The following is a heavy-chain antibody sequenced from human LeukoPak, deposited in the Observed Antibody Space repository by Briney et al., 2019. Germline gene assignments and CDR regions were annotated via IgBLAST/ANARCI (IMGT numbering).Heavy chain of an antibody. CDR1: GGSISSYY. CDR2: IYYSGST. Sequence: PSETLSLTCTVSGGSISSYYWSWIRQPPGKGLEWIGYIYYSGSTNYNPSLKSRVTISVDTSKNQFSLKLSSVTAADTAVYYCARGVGRWLRFDYWGQGTLVTVSS. V-gene: IGHV4-59*08. D-gene: IGHD5-12*01. CDR3: ARGVGRWLRFDY. J-gene: IGHJ4*02.